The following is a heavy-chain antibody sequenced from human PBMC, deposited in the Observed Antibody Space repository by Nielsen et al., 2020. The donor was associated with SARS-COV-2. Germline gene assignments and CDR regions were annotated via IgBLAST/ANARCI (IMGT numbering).Heavy chain of an antibody. CDR1: GYTFTSYA. J-gene: IGHJ4*02. D-gene: IGHD6-6*01. V-gene: IGHV1-2*04. CDR2: INPNSGGT. Sequence: ASVKVSCKASGYTFTSYAMHWVRQAPGQGLEWMGWINPNSGGTNYAQKFQGWVTMTRDTSISTAYMELSRLRSDDTAVYYCARGGWSSSSVVDIDYWGQGTLVTVSS. CDR3: ARGGWSSSSVVDIDY.